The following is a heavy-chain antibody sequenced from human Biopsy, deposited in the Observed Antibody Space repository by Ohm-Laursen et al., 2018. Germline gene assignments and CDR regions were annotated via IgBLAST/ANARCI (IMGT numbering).Heavy chain of an antibody. CDR2: INPNRGAT. D-gene: IGHD3-10*01. V-gene: IGHV1-2*02. CDR3: ARDRMVTIITLVRADTFDI. J-gene: IGHJ3*02. CDR1: GSSLIANS. Sequence: ASVKASCKASGSSLIANSLHWVRQAPGQGLEWMGWINPNRGATNYAQKFQGRVTMTSDTSISTAYIELSRLISDDTAVYFCARDRMVTIITLVRADTFDIWGQGTLVSVSS.